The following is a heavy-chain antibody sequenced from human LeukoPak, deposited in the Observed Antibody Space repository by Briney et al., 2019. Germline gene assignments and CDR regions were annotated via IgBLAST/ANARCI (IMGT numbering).Heavy chain of an antibody. D-gene: IGHD3-9*01. CDR3: ARGINGAWLYFHQ. CDR1: AFTISRYA. V-gene: IGHV3-48*03. J-gene: IGHJ4*02. CDR2: ISSSGSAI. Sequence: GGSLRLSCAPSAFTISRYAMAWVRQAPGRGLEWISYISSSGSAIYYADSVKGRFTISRDNAKNSLYLQMNSLRAEDTAVYYCARGINGAWLYFHQGGQGTLVTVSS.